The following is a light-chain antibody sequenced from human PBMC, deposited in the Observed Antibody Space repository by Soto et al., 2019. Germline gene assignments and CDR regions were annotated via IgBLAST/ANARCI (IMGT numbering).Light chain of an antibody. CDR1: QSISSY. J-gene: IGKJ2*01. CDR2: AAS. V-gene: IGKV1-39*01. CDR3: QQSYSTLMYT. Sequence: DIQMTQSPSSLSASVGDRVTITCRASQSISSYLNWYQQKPGKAPKLLIYAASSLQSGVPSRFSGSGSETDFPLTISSLQPEDFATYYCQQSYSTLMYTFGQGTKLEIK.